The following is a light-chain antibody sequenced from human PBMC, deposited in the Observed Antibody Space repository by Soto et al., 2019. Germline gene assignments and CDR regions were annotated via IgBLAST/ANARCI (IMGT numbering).Light chain of an antibody. J-gene: IGKJ3*01. CDR1: QSVSSN. CDR2: GAS. CDR3: QQYNNWPFT. Sequence: EIVMTQSPATLSVSPGERATLSCRASQSVSSNLAWYQQKPGQATRLFIYGASTRATGIPARFSGSGSGTEFTLTISSLQSEDFAVDYCQQYNNWPFTFGPGTKVDIK. V-gene: IGKV3-15*01.